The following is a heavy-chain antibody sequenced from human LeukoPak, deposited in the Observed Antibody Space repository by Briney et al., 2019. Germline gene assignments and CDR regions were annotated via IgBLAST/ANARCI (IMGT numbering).Heavy chain of an antibody. D-gene: IGHD3-10*01. CDR2: INPNSGGT. Sequence: ASVKVSCKASGYTFTGYYRHWVRQPPGQGLEWMGWINPNSGGTNYAKKFQGRVTTTTDTSISTAYMELSRLRSDDTAVYYCARGGSGSYYPFAYWGQGTLVTVSS. V-gene: IGHV1-2*02. J-gene: IGHJ4*02. CDR3: ARGGSGSYYPFAY. CDR1: GYTFTGYY.